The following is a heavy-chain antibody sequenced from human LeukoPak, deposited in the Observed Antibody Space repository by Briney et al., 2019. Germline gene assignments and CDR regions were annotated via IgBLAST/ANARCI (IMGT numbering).Heavy chain of an antibody. CDR1: SGSISSSSYY. J-gene: IGHJ4*02. V-gene: IGHV4-39*01. Sequence: SETLSLTCTVSSGSISSSSYYWGWIRQPPGKGLEWIGSIYYSGSTYYNPSLKSRVTISVDTSKNQFSLKLSSVTAADTAVYYCARQDGYSSSWYGNSGTGIFDYWGQGTLVTVSS. D-gene: IGHD6-13*01. CDR2: IYYSGST. CDR3: ARQDGYSSSWYGNSGTGIFDY.